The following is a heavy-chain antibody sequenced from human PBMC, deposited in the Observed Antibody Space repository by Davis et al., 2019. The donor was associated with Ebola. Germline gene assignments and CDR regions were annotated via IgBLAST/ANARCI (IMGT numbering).Heavy chain of an antibody. D-gene: IGHD4/OR15-4a*01. CDR2: VSAFNGAT. CDR1: GYPFSSFG. CDR3: ARDLGAYGALDV. Sequence: AASVKVSCKASGYPFSSFGISWVRQAPGQGLEWMGWVSAFNGATNYAQNFQDRVIMTADTSTSTAYMELRNLESDDTAVYYCARDLGAYGALDVWGQGTTVTVSS. V-gene: IGHV1-18*04. J-gene: IGHJ6*02.